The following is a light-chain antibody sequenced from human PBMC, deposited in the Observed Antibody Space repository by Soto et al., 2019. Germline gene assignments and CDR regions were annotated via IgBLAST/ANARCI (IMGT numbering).Light chain of an antibody. Sequence: EIVFTHSPATLSFSPGERATLSCRASQSVSSSYLAWYQQKPGQAPRLFIYGASTRATAIPPRFSGSGSGTEFTLTISSLQSEDFAVYYCQQYDNWPITFGQGTRLEIK. CDR3: QQYDNWPIT. CDR1: QSVSSSY. J-gene: IGKJ5*01. CDR2: GAS. V-gene: IGKV3-15*01.